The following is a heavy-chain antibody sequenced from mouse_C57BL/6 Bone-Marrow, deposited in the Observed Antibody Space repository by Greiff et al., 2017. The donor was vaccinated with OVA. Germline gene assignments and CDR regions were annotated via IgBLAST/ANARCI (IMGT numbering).Heavy chain of an antibody. CDR3: ARANWFYAMDY. Sequence: QVQLQQPGAELVRPGTSVKLSCKASGYTFTSYWMHWVKQRPGQGLEWIGVIDPSDSYTNYNQKFKGKATLTVDTSSSTAYMQLSSLTSEDSAVYYCARANWFYAMDYWGQGTSVTVSS. CDR2: IDPSDSYT. V-gene: IGHV1-59*01. CDR1: GYTFTSYW. J-gene: IGHJ4*01. D-gene: IGHD4-1*01.